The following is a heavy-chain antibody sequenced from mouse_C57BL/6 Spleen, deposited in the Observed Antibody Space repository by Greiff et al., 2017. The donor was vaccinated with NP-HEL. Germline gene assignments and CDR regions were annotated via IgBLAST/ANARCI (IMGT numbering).Heavy chain of an antibody. J-gene: IGHJ4*01. V-gene: IGHV1-80*01. CDR2: IYPGDGDT. CDR1: GYAFSSYW. Sequence: QVHVKQSGAELVKPGASVKISCKASGYAFSSYWMNWVKQRPGKGLEWIGQIYPGDGDTNYNGKFKGKATLTADKSSSTAYMQLSSLTSEDSAVYFCAPGAYWDVYAMDYWGQGTSVTVSS. CDR3: APGAYWDVYAMDY. D-gene: IGHD4-1*01.